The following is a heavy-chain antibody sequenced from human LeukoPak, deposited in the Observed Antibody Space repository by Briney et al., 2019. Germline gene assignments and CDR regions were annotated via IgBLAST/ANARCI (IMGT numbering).Heavy chain of an antibody. J-gene: IGHJ4*02. CDR1: GFTFDDYA. CDR3: VKDRPNYYGSNGDYYKRDGDF. V-gene: IGHV3-23*01. Sequence: GGSLRLSCAASGFTFDDYAMHWVRQAPGKGLEWVSSISSSGEFTFYADSVKGRFTIFRDNSRYTLYLQMNSLRAEDAAMYYCVKDRPNYYGSNGDYYKRDGDFWGQGTLVTVSA. CDR2: ISSSGEFT. D-gene: IGHD3-22*01.